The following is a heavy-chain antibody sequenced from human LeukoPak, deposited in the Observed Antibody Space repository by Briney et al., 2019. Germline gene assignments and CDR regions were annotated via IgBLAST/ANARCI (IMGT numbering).Heavy chain of an antibody. J-gene: IGHJ4*02. Sequence: SVKVSCKSSGGSFSTYAVNWVRQAPGQGLEWMGRLIPVLGMSHYAQGFQGRVTLTADRSTNTAYMELDRLTSDDTAVYFCARDRGGGFDLAFFDHWGQGTLVTVSS. V-gene: IGHV1-69*04. CDR2: LIPVLGMS. CDR1: GGSFSTYA. CDR3: ARDRGGGFDLAFFDH. D-gene: IGHD5-12*01.